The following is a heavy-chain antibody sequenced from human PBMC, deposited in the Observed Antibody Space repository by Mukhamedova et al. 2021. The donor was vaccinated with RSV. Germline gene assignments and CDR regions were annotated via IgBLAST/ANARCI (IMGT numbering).Heavy chain of an antibody. V-gene: IGHV3-23*01. J-gene: IGHJ4*02. D-gene: IGHD3-10*01. CDR2: T. Sequence: TDYADPVRGRFTIARDNSRNTLYLQMSSLKVEDTAMYYCAKEGAATKHYYTSGNYYYYFNAWGQGTLVTVSS. CDR3: AKEGAATKHYYTSGNYYYYFNA.